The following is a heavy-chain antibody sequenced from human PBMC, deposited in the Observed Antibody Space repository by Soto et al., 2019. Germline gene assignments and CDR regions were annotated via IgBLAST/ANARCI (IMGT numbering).Heavy chain of an antibody. J-gene: IGHJ5*02. D-gene: IGHD6-6*01. V-gene: IGHV4-59*01. CDR2: IYYSGST. Sequence: VTLSLTCSVSGGYSISYDVSWIRQPPGKGLEWIGYIYYSGSTNYNPSLKSRVTISVDTSKNQFSLKLSSVTAADTAVYYCASWGSSSRWFDPWGQGTLVTLSS. CDR1: GGYSISYD. CDR3: ASWGSSSRWFDP.